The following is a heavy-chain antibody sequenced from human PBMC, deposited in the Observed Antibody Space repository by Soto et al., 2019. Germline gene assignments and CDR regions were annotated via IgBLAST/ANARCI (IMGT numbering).Heavy chain of an antibody. V-gene: IGHV3-30*18. CDR3: VKDGSSGWPYFYDLDV. CDR2: ISYDGRNK. Sequence: PVGSLRLSCAASGFTFSSYGMHWVRQARGKGLEWVAVISYDGRNKYYADAVKGRFTISRDNSKNTLYLQMSSLRAEDTAVYYCVKDGSSGWPYFYDLDVWGKGPRVTVSS. J-gene: IGHJ6*04. CDR1: GFTFSSYG. D-gene: IGHD6-19*01.